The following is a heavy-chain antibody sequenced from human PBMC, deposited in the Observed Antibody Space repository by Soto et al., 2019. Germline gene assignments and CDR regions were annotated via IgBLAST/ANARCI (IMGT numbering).Heavy chain of an antibody. CDR2: ISYSGST. D-gene: IGHD1-1*01. CDR1: GGSFSGYY. J-gene: IGHJ4*02. V-gene: IGHV4-34*01. Sequence: PSETLSLTCAVYGGSFSGYYWSWIRQPPGKGLEWIGRISYSGSTYYNPSLKSRGTISVGTSKSQFSLKLSSVTAADRAVYYCARQPGYWKNFDFWGRGTLVTVSS. CDR3: ARQPGYWKNFDF.